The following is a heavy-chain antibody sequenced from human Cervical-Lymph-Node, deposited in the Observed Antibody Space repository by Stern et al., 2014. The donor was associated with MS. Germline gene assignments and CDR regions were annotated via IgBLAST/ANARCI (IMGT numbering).Heavy chain of an antibody. Sequence: QLQLQESGPGLVKPSETLSLTCTVSGASISTYYWSWIRPPPGRGLAWVGYAFHTGTTIYNPSLKSRVTISLDTSKNQFSLILRSVTAADTAVYYCARKALSMDHYFDSWGQGALVTVSS. CDR2: AFHTGTT. V-gene: IGHV4-59*01. CDR1: GASISTYY. D-gene: IGHD2-2*03. CDR3: ARKALSMDHYFDS. J-gene: IGHJ4*02.